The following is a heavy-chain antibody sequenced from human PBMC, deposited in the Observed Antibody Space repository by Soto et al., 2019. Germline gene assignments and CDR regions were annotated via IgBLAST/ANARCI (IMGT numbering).Heavy chain of an antibody. J-gene: IGHJ4*02. Sequence: EVQLLESGGGLVQPGGSLRLSCAASGITFSSYAMSWVRQAPGKGLEWVSAFSGSASRTYYADSVKGRFTISRDNSKNTLYLQMNSLRTEDTAVYYCARRSGGSGYDLDSWGQGTLVTVSS. CDR3: ARRSGGSGYDLDS. V-gene: IGHV3-23*01. CDR1: GITFSSYA. CDR2: FSGSASRT. D-gene: IGHD5-12*01.